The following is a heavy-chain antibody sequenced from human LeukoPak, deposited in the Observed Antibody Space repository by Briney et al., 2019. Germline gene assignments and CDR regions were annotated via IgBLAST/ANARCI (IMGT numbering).Heavy chain of an antibody. D-gene: IGHD6-19*01. V-gene: IGHV3-7*01. Sequence: GGSLRLSCAASGFTFSSYWMTWVRQAPGKGLEGVATIKQDGSERYYVDSVKGRFSISRDNARNSLYLQMNSLRAEDTAVYYCAREYSSDWPTRFDYWGQGTLVSVSS. CDR3: AREYSSDWPTRFDY. CDR2: IKQDGSER. CDR1: GFTFSSYW. J-gene: IGHJ4*02.